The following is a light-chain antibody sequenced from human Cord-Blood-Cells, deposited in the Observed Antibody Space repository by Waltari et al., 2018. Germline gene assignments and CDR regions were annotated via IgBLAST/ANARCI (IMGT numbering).Light chain of an antibody. Sequence: YELTQPPSVSVAPGQTASITCSGDKLGDKYACWYQKKPGQSPVLVIYQDSKRHSGSPARFSGSISGNTAPLTISGTQAMDEADYYCQAWDSSTYVFGTRTKVTIL. CDR3: QAWDSSTYV. J-gene: IGLJ1*01. CDR2: QDS. CDR1: KLGDKY. V-gene: IGLV3-1*01.